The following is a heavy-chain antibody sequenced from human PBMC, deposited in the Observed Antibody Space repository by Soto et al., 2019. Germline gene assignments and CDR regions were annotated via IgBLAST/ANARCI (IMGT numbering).Heavy chain of an antibody. CDR3: ASRVPAGTYGAPYFQH. Sequence: QVQLVESGGGVVQPGRSLRLSCAASGFTFSTYGMHWVRQAPGKGPEWVAVISYDGSNKYYADSVKGRFTISRDNSKNTLYVQMNSLRPEDTAVYYCASRVPAGTYGAPYFQHWGQGTLVTVSS. CDR2: ISYDGSNK. CDR1: GFTFSTYG. J-gene: IGHJ1*01. V-gene: IGHV3-30*03. D-gene: IGHD6-13*01.